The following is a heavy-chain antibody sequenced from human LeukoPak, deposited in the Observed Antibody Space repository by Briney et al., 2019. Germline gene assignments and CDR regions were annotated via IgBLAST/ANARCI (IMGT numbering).Heavy chain of an antibody. CDR3: ARGTRILGARGRDYFDY. J-gene: IGHJ4*02. V-gene: IGHV3-33*01. D-gene: IGHD1-26*01. CDR1: GFIFSGYG. Sequence: GGSLRLSWEASGFIFSGYGMHWVRQAPGKGLEWVAIIWHDGSNERYAESVKGRFTISRDNSKNTLYLQMNSLRAEDTALYYCARGTRILGARGRDYFDYWGQGSLVTVSS. CDR2: IWHDGSNE.